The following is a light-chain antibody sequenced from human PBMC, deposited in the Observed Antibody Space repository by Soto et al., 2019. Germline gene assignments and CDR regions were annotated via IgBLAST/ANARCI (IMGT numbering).Light chain of an antibody. V-gene: IGKV1-5*03. Sequence: DIQMTQSPSTLSASVGDRVTITCRARQSISSRLAWYQQKPGKAPKLLIYKASSLESGVPSRFSGCGSGTDITLTISSLQPADFATYYCQQYNSDPWTCGQGTKVEIK. CDR3: QQYNSDPWT. CDR1: QSISSR. CDR2: KAS. J-gene: IGKJ1*01.